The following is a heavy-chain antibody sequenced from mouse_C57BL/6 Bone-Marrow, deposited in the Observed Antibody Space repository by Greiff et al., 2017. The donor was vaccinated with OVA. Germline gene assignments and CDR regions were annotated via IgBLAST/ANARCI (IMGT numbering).Heavy chain of an antibody. CDR2: IDPSDSYT. Sequence: QVQLQQPGAELVMPGASVKLSCKASGYTFTSYWMHWVKQRPGQGLEWIGEIDPSDSYTNYTQKFKGKSTLTVDKSSSTAYMQLSSLTSEDSAVYYCARSADYWGQGTTLTVSS. V-gene: IGHV1-69*01. CDR3: ARSADY. CDR1: GYTFTSYW. J-gene: IGHJ2*01.